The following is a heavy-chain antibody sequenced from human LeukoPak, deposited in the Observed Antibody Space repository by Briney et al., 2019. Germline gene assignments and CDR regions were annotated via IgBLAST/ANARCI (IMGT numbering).Heavy chain of an antibody. CDR1: GGSISRSTYY. CDR3: ARQTTVTISGGDAFDI. J-gene: IGHJ3*02. Sequence: PSETLSLTCTVSGGSISRSTYYWGWIRQPPGRGLEWIRSISYSGSTYYNSSLKSRVTISSDTSRNQFSLRLTSVTAADTAVYYCARQTTVTISGGDAFDIWGQGTMVTVSS. CDR2: ISYSGST. D-gene: IGHD4-17*01. V-gene: IGHV4-39*01.